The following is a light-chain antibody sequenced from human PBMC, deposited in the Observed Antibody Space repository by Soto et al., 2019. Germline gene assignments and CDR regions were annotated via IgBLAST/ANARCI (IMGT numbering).Light chain of an antibody. CDR3: PPNYGSALP. V-gene: IGKV1-39*01. Sequence: DIQMTQSPSSLSASLGDRVTITCRASQSISTYLNWFHQKPGKAPKLLIYTASSLHSGVPSRFSGRGSGTDFTLPISNLQPEDFATDYCPPNYGSALPFGGGTKVEIK. J-gene: IGKJ4*01. CDR2: TAS. CDR1: QSISTY.